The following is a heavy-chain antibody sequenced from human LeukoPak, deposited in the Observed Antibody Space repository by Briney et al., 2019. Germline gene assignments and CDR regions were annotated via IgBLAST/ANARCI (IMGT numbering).Heavy chain of an antibody. CDR3: AKYRLVWLPVPAFDF. J-gene: IGHJ4*02. Sequence: PGGSLRLSCAASGFTFSTYSMDWVRQAPRKGLEWVSSISTISIYIYYADSVKGRFTISRDNAKNSLYLQMNSLRAEDTAVYYCAKYRLVWLPVPAFDFWGQGTLVTVSS. D-gene: IGHD5-12*01. V-gene: IGHV3-21*01. CDR1: GFTFSTYS. CDR2: ISTISIYI.